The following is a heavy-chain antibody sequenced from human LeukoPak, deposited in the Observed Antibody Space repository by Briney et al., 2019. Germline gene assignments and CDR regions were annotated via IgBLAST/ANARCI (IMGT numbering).Heavy chain of an antibody. CDR3: AKGPGYSSSWYGGWFDP. D-gene: IGHD6-13*01. J-gene: IGHJ5*02. CDR1: GGSISSYY. Sequence: SETLSLTCTVSGGSISSYYWSWIRQPPGKGLEWIGRIYTSGSTNYNPSLKSRVTMSVDTSKNQFSLKLSSVTAADTAVYYCAKGPGYSSSWYGGWFDPWGQGTLVTVSS. V-gene: IGHV4-4*07. CDR2: IYTSGST.